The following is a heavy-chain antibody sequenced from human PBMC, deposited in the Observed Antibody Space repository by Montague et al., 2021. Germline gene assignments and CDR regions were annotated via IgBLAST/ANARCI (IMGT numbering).Heavy chain of an antibody. CDR2: VNPDGSQV. V-gene: IGHV3-7*03. D-gene: IGHD4/OR15-4a*01. CDR3: ARNPAYGALDY. J-gene: IGHJ4*02. CDR1: GLILSHSW. Sequence: SLRLSCAASGLILSHSWMAWVRLPPGKGQEWVAGVNPDGSQVGYVESVKGRFTISKDNAKNSLLLQMNSLRGDDTALYYCARNPAYGALDYWGQGTRVTVSS.